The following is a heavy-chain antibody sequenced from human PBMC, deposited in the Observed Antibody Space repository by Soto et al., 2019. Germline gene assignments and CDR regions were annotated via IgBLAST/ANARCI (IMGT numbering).Heavy chain of an antibody. D-gene: IGHD1-26*01. Sequence: VKVSCKVSGYTLTELSMHWVRQAPGQGLEWMGWISAYNGNTKYAQKLQGRVTMTTDTSTSTAYMELRSLRSDDTAVYYCARASGSSYWFDPWGQGTLVTVSS. CDR1: GYTLTELS. V-gene: IGHV1-18*01. CDR3: ARASGSSYWFDP. J-gene: IGHJ5*02. CDR2: ISAYNGNT.